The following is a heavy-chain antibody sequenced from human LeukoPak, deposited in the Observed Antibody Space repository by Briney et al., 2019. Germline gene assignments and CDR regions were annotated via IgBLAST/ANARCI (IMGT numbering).Heavy chain of an antibody. D-gene: IGHD3-22*01. V-gene: IGHV4-34*01. CDR1: GGSFSGYY. CDR2: INHSGST. CDR3: AGEPHYYDSSGYYFNY. Sequence: SETLSLTCAVYGGSFSGYYWSWIRQPPGKGLEWIGEINHSGSTNYNPSLKSRVTISVDTSKNQFSLKLSPVTAADTAVYYCAGEPHYYDSSGYYFNYWGQGTLVTVSS. J-gene: IGHJ4*02.